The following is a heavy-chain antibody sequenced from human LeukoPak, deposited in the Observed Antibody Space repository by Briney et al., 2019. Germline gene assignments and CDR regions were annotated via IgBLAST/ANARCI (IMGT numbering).Heavy chain of an antibody. CDR3: ARDRVGQQLVGRKYYYYYIDV. CDR2: INHRGSP. V-gene: IGHV4-34*01. Sequence: PADTLSLTHAVYGGSVSRYYWSWIRQPPGKGLEWIGEINHRGSPNYHPSLKSRATISVDTSKNECSLKLSSVTAADTAVYYCARDRVGQQLVGRKYYYYYIDVWGKGDTVAISS. D-gene: IGHD6-13*01. CDR1: GGSVSRYY. J-gene: IGHJ6*03.